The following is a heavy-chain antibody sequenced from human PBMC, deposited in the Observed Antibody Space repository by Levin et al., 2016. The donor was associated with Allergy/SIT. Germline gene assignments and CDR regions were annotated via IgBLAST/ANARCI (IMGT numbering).Heavy chain of an antibody. J-gene: IGHJ4*02. D-gene: IGHD5-24*01. CDR2: MNPNSGNT. V-gene: IGHV1-8*02. Sequence: ASVKVSCKASGYTFTSYDINWVRQATGQGLEWMGWMNPNSGNTGYAQKFQGRVTMTRNTSIDTAYLELSGLKFDDTAVYYCVRGARWLQSVFWGQGTPVTVSS. CDR1: GYTFTSYD. CDR3: VRGARWLQSVF.